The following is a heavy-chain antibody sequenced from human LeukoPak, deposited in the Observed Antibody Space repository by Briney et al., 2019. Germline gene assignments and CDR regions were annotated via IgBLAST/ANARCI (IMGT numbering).Heavy chain of an antibody. Sequence: GGSLRLSCAASGFTFSSYGMHWVRQAPGKGLEWVAVIWYDGSNKYYADSVKGRFTISRDNSRNTLYLQMNSLRAEDTAVYYCAKEKDILTGYFDYWGQGTLVTVSS. J-gene: IGHJ4*02. V-gene: IGHV3-33*06. CDR1: GFTFSSYG. CDR3: AKEKDILTGYFDY. D-gene: IGHD3-9*01. CDR2: IWYDGSNK.